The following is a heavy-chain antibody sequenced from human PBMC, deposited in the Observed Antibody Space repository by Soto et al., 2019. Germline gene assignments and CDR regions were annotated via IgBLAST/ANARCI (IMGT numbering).Heavy chain of an antibody. CDR2: ISSSSSYI. CDR1: GFTFSNYN. Sequence: GGSLRLSCAASGFTFSNYNMNWVRQAPGKGLEWVSSISSSSSYIYYADSVKGRFTISRDNAKNSLYLQMNSLRAEDTAVYYCARDLPYGSGSSYYWGQGTLVTVSS. D-gene: IGHD3-10*01. CDR3: ARDLPYGSGSSYY. V-gene: IGHV3-21*01. J-gene: IGHJ4*02.